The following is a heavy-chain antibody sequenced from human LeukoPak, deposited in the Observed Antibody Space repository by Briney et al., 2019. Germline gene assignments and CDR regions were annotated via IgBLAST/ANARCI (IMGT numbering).Heavy chain of an antibody. CDR3: AKPTYYYDSSGYSPFDY. Sequence: PGGSLRLSCAASGFTFSSYGMHWVRQAPGKGLEWVAFIRYDGSNKYYADSVKGRFTISRDNSKNTLYLQMNSLRAEDTAVYHCAKPTYYYDSSGYSPFDYWGQGTLVTVSS. J-gene: IGHJ4*02. D-gene: IGHD3-22*01. CDR2: IRYDGSNK. V-gene: IGHV3-30*02. CDR1: GFTFSSYG.